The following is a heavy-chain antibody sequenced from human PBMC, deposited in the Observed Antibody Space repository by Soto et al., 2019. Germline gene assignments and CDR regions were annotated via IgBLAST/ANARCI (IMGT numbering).Heavy chain of an antibody. CDR1: GFTFSSYD. V-gene: IGHV3-13*01. D-gene: IGHD3-3*01. CDR2: IGTAGDT. CDR3: ARARYDFWSGPYYYMDV. J-gene: IGHJ6*03. Sequence: GGSLRLSCAASGFTFSSYDMHWVRQATGKGLEWVSAIGTAGDTYYPGSVKGRFTISRENAKNSLYLQMNSLRAGDTGVYYCARARYDFWSGPYYYMDVWGKGTTVTVSS.